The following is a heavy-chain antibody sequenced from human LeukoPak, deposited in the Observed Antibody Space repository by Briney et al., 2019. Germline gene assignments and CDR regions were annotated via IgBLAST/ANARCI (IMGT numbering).Heavy chain of an antibody. CDR1: GGSISSYY. J-gene: IGHJ4*02. CDR3: ARRGVSRSGYYRGGFFDY. V-gene: IGHV4-59*08. Sequence: SETLSLTCTVSGGSISSYYWSWIRQPPGKGLEWIGYIYYSGSTNYNPSLKSRVTISVDTSKNQFSLKLSSVTAADTAVYYCARRGVSRSGYYRGGFFDYWGQGTLVTVSS. CDR2: IYYSGST. D-gene: IGHD3-3*01.